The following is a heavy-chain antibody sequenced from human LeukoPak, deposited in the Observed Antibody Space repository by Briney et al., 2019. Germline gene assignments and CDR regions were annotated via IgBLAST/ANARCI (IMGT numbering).Heavy chain of an antibody. CDR1: GGSISSYY. CDR2: IYYSVST. V-gene: IGHV4-59*01. CDR3: ARWSGYALD. J-gene: IGHJ4*02. D-gene: IGHD2-2*01. Sequence: PSETLSLACTVSGGSISSYYWSWIRQPPGKGLEWIGYIYYSVSTNYNPSLKSRVTMSIDTSKNQFSLKLSSVTAADTAVYYCARWSGYALDWGQGTLVTVSS.